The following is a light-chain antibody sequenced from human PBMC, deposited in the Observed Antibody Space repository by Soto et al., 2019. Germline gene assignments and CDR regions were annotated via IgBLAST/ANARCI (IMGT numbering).Light chain of an antibody. CDR1: SSNIGSNP. CDR2: SNI. Sequence: QSVLTQPPSASGSPGQRVTISCSGSSSNIGSNPVNFYQQLPGTAPKLFIYSNIQRPSGVPDRSSGSKSGTSASLTISGLQSEDEADYYCAAWDDSLDAYVFGVGTKVTVL. CDR3: AAWDDSLDAYV. V-gene: IGLV1-44*01. J-gene: IGLJ1*01.